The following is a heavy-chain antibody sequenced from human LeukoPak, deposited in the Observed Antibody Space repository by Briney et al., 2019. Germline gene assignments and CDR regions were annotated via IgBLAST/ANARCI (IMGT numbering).Heavy chain of an antibody. CDR1: GFTFSSYW. CDR3: AKDGSASYYGSSDY. J-gene: IGHJ4*02. V-gene: IGHV3-7*01. D-gene: IGHD3-10*01. CDR2: IKQDGSEK. Sequence: GGSLRLSCAASGFTFSSYWMSWVRQAPGKGLEWVANIKQDGSEKYYVDSVKGRFTISRDNAKNSLYLQMNSLRAEDTAVYYCAKDGSASYYGSSDYWGQGTLVTVSS.